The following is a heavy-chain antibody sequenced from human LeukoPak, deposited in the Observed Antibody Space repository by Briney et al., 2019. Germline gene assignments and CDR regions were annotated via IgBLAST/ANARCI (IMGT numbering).Heavy chain of an antibody. CDR3: AKRGLPDY. CDR1: AFTFSNYG. Sequence: GGSLRLSCAAPAFTFSNYGMNWVRQAPGKGLEWVSGITGGGDSTYYADSVKGRFSISRDNSKNKLYVQMNSLRAEDTAVYYCAKRGLPDYWGQGTLVTVSS. D-gene: IGHD3-10*01. V-gene: IGHV3-23*01. J-gene: IGHJ4*02. CDR2: ITGGGDST.